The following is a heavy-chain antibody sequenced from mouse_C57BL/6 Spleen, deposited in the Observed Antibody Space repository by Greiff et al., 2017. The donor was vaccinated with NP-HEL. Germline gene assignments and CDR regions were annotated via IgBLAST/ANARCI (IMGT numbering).Heavy chain of an antibody. J-gene: IGHJ3*01. D-gene: IGHD1-1*01. CDR1: GYTFTSYW. V-gene: IGHV1-72*01. CDR2: IDPNSGGT. Sequence: QVQLKQPGAELVKPGASVKLSCKASGYTFTSYWMHWVKQRPGRGLEWIGRIDPNSGGTKYNEKFKSKATLTVDKPSSTAYMQLSSLTSEDSAVYYCARCYGSSYRWPAYWGQGTLVTVSA. CDR3: ARCYGSSYRWPAY.